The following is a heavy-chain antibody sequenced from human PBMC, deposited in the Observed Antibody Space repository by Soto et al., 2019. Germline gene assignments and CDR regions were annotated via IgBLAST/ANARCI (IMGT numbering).Heavy chain of an antibody. J-gene: IGHJ4*02. Sequence: QVQLVESGGGVVQPGRSLRLSCAASGFTFSSYGMHWVRQAPGKGLEWVAVIWYDGSNKYYADSVKGRFTISRDNSKNXLNXQMNSLGAEDRAVYYCARDGYCSGGSCYSVPVFDYWGQGTLVTVSS. CDR2: IWYDGSNK. V-gene: IGHV3-33*01. CDR3: ARDGYCSGGSCYSVPVFDY. D-gene: IGHD2-15*01. CDR1: GFTFSSYG.